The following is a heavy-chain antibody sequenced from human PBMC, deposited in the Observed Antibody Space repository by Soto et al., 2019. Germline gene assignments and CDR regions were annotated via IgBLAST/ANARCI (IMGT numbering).Heavy chain of an antibody. CDR3: ARGIEGWYQGRYYYGMDV. V-gene: IGHV4-61*01. CDR2: IYYSGST. CDR1: GGSVSSGSYY. Sequence: QVQLQESGPGLVKPSETLSLTCTVSGGSVSSGSYYWSWIRQPPGKGLEWIGYIYYSGSTNYNPSLQGRVTISADTSKNQFSRQLSSVTAADTAVYYCARGIEGWYQGRYYYGMDVWGQGTTVTVSS. D-gene: IGHD6-19*01. J-gene: IGHJ6*02.